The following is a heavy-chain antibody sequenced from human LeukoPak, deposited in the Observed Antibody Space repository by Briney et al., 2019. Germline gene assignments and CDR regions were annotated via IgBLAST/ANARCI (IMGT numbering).Heavy chain of an antibody. CDR3: ATGPIAVAGDFDY. D-gene: IGHD6-19*01. J-gene: IGHJ4*02. V-gene: IGHV1-24*01. Sequence: ASVKVSCKVSGYTLTELSMHWVRQAPGKGLEWMGGFDPEDGETIYAQEFQGRVTMTEDTSTDTAYMELSSLRSEDTAVYYCATGPIAVAGDFDYWGQGTLVTVSS. CDR1: GYTLTELS. CDR2: FDPEDGET.